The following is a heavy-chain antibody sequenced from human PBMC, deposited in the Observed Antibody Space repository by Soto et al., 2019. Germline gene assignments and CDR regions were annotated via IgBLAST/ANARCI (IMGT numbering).Heavy chain of an antibody. J-gene: IGHJ5*02. CDR3: ARGVFP. Sequence: PSETLSLTCTVSSAPVSSTTYTWSWIRQPPGKGLEWVAYVYYSGFSYYNPTLKSRVTISVDTSKNQFSLKLSSVTSADTAVYYCARGVFPWGQGTLVTVSS. V-gene: IGHV4-31*03. CDR1: SAPVSSTTYT. CDR2: VYYSGFS.